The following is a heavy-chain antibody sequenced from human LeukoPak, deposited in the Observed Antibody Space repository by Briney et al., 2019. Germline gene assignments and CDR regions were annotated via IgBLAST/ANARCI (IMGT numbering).Heavy chain of an antibody. CDR1: GFTFSNYA. CDR3: ARDLGGRMGLSAV. CDR2: VGGRGVKT. J-gene: IGHJ6*02. D-gene: IGHD5-24*01. V-gene: IGHV3-23*01. Sequence: GGSLRLSCAASGFTFSNYAIHWVRQAPGKGLEWVSIVGGRGVKTYYADSVKGRFTISRDNSKNTVYLQMNSLRAEDTAVYYCARDLGGRMGLSAVWGQGTTVTVSS.